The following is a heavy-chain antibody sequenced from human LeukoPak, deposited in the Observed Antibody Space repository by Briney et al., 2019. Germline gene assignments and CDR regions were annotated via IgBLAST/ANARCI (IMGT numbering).Heavy chain of an antibody. J-gene: IGHJ4*02. Sequence: GASVKVSCKASGYTFTSYDINWVRQAPGQGLEWMGWINPNSGGTNYAQKFQGRVTMTRDTSISTAYMELSRLRSDDTAVYYCARVPQWGPANWGQGTLVTVSS. CDR2: INPNSGGT. CDR3: ARVPQWGPAN. CDR1: GYTFTSYD. V-gene: IGHV1-2*02. D-gene: IGHD2-8*01.